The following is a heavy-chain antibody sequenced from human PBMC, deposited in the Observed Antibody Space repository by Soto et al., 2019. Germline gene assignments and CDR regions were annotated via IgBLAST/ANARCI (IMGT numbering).Heavy chain of an antibody. CDR1: GYTFTGYA. CDR2: INAGNGNT. V-gene: IGHV1-3*01. CDR3: ARVWADYDFWSGYSHPYFDY. Sequence: ASVKFSCKASGYTFTGYAMHWVRQAPGQRLEWMGWINAGNGNTKYSQKFQGRVTITRDTSASTAYMELSSLRSEDTAVYYCARVWADYDFWSGYSHPYFDYWGQGTLVTVSS. D-gene: IGHD3-3*01. J-gene: IGHJ4*02.